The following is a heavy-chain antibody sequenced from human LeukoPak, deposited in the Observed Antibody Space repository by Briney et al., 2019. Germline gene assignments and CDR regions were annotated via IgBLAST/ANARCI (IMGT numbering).Heavy chain of an antibody. V-gene: IGHV1-18*04. CDR2: ISAYNGNT. J-gene: IGHJ5*02. D-gene: IGHD3-10*01. Sequence: ASVKVSCKASGYTFTSYGISWVRQAPGQGLEWMGWISAYNGNTNYAQKLQGRVTMTTDTSTSTAYMELRSLRSDDTAVYYCARDSLHGSGNTNWFDPWGQGTLVTVSS. CDR3: ARDSLHGSGNTNWFDP. CDR1: GYTFTSYG.